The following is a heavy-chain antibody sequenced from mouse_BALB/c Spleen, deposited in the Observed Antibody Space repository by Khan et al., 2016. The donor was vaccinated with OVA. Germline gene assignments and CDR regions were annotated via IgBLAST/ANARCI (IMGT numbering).Heavy chain of an antibody. D-gene: IGHD2-1*01. CDR2: ISSYYGDA. Sequence: QVQLQQSGAELVRPGVSVKISCKGSGYTFTDFAMHWVKQSHAKSLEWIGVISSYYGDANYNQNFKGKATMTVDKSSSTAYMEFARLTSEDSDIYDCVRGGGHYRLAKWGQGTLVTVSA. CDR3: VRGGGHYRLAK. J-gene: IGHJ3*01. CDR1: GYTFTDFA. V-gene: IGHV1S137*01.